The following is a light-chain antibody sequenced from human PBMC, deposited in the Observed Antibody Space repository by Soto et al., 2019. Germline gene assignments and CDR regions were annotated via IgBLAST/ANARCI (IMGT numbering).Light chain of an antibody. J-gene: IGLJ3*02. CDR1: SSDVGGYNY. CDR2: DVS. V-gene: IGLV2-11*01. Sequence: QSVLTQPRSVSGSPGQSVTISCTGTSSDVGGYNYVSWYQQHPGKAPKVMIYDVSRRPAGVPDRFSGSKSGNTASLTIFGLQAEDEADYYCCSHATSYTWVFGGGTKVTVL. CDR3: CSHATSYTWV.